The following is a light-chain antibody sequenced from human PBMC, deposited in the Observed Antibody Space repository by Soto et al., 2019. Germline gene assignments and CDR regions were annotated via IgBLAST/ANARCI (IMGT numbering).Light chain of an antibody. CDR2: DAS. CDR3: QHDHVWPIT. CDR1: QSVSSH. Sequence: EIVVTQSVATVSLKPREGAIVYCMASQSVSSHLAWYQHKPGQAPRLLFYDASTRATGIPARFSGSGSGTEFTLTISSLQSEDFAVYYCQHDHVWPITFAQGTRLAI. V-gene: IGKV3-15*01. J-gene: IGKJ5*01.